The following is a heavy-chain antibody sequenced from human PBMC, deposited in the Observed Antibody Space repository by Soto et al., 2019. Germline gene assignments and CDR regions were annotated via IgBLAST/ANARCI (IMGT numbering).Heavy chain of an antibody. CDR3: ARSTSWYYYDRSGYFRDAFDT. J-gene: IGHJ3*02. CDR1: VGTLSRYA. Sequence: SVKVSRKAYVGTLSRYAINWVRQAPGQGLEWTAGVIPIFGTANYAQKFQGRVTITADKSASTAYMELSSLRSEDTAVYYCARSTSWYYYDRSGYFRDAFDTWGQGTMVTVSS. CDR2: VIPIFGTA. V-gene: IGHV1-69*06. D-gene: IGHD3-22*01.